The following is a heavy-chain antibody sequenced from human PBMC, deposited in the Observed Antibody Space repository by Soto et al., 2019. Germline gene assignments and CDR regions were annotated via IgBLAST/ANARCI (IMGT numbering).Heavy chain of an antibody. Sequence: GGSLRLSCAASGFTFSSYAMSWVRQAPGKGLEWVSAISGSGGSTYYADSVKGRFTISRDNSKNTLYLQMNSLRAEDTAVYYCAKDQIRFLEWRRDAFDIWGQGTMVTVSS. CDR1: GFTFSSYA. CDR3: AKDQIRFLEWRRDAFDI. V-gene: IGHV3-23*01. D-gene: IGHD3-3*01. J-gene: IGHJ3*02. CDR2: ISGSGGST.